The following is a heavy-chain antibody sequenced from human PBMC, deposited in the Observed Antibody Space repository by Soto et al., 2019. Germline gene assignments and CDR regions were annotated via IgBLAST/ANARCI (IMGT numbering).Heavy chain of an antibody. CDR3: ARDTYYYDSSGSLQWFDP. V-gene: IGHV1-18*01. CDR1: GYTFTSYG. J-gene: IGHJ5*02. Sequence: GASVKVSCKASGYTFTSYGISWVRQAPGQGLEWMGWISAYNGNTNYAQKLQGIVTMTTDTSTSTAYMELRSLRSDDTAVYYCARDTYYYDSSGSLQWFDPWGQGTLVTVSS. CDR2: ISAYNGNT. D-gene: IGHD3-22*01.